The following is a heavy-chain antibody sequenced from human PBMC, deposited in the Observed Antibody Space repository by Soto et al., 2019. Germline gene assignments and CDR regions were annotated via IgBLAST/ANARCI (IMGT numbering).Heavy chain of an antibody. J-gene: IGHJ4*02. CDR2: FHYGGRT. V-gene: IGHV4-61*01. Sequence: XETLSLTGPVAGGSVTRTSFYWSWIRQAPGKGLEWIGYFHYGGRTNYNPSLKSRVNISVDTAKNQFSLQLTSVTAADTALYFCVRDRAFSYAYDVWGQGYLFTVSS. D-gene: IGHD3-16*01. CDR1: GGSVTRTSFY. CDR3: VRDRAFSYAYDV.